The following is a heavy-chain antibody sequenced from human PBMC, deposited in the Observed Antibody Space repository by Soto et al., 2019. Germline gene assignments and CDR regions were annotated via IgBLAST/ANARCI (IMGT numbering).Heavy chain of an antibody. Sequence: QVQLVQSGVEVKKPGSSVKVSCKASGGTFNSYAIDWVRQAPGQGLEWMGGIIPIFGTTNYAQKLQGRVKLTADESTRTAYMELSTLTSEDTAVYYCARGTVTGSEYNFYYYGMDVWGRGTTVIVSS. D-gene: IGHD1-1*01. J-gene: IGHJ6*02. CDR1: GGTFNSYA. V-gene: IGHV1-69*12. CDR3: ARGTVTGSEYNFYYYGMDV. CDR2: IIPIFGTT.